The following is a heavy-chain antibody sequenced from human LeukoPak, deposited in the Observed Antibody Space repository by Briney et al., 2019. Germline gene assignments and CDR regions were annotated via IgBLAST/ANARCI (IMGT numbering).Heavy chain of an antibody. J-gene: IGHJ4*02. D-gene: IGHD6-13*01. CDR3: ASSPAYRSSWYAIDK. CDR1: GFTFTNYD. Sequence: GGSLRLSCAASGFTFTNYDMHWVRQAAGKGLEWVSAIGTAGDTYYPGSVKGRFTISRENAKNSLYLQMNSLSAGDTAVYYCASSPAYRSSWYAIDKWGQGTLVTVSS. V-gene: IGHV3-13*01. CDR2: IGTAGDT.